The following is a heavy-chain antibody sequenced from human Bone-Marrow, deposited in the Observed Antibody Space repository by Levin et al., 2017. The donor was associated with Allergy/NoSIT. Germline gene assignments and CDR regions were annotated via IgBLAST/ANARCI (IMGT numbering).Heavy chain of an antibody. Sequence: PGGSLRLSCAASGFTFSSYAMSWVRQAPGKGLEWVSAISGSGGSTYYADSVKGRFTISRDNSKNTLYLQMNSLRAEDTAVYYCAKAPGYCSSTSCYQNVWGQGTTVTVSS. J-gene: IGHJ6*02. CDR1: GFTFSSYA. CDR3: AKAPGYCSSTSCYQNV. V-gene: IGHV3-23*01. CDR2: ISGSGGST. D-gene: IGHD2-2*01.